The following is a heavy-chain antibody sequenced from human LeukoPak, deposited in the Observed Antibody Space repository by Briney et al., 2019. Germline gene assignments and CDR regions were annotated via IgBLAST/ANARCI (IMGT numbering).Heavy chain of an antibody. Sequence: GGPLRLSCAASGFTFSSYWMHWVRQATGKGLVWVSRINTDGSSTSYADSVKGRFTISRDNAKNTLYLQMNSLRAEDTAVYYCARAENSGYDYGGPDYWGQGTLVTVSS. CDR1: GFTFSSYW. D-gene: IGHD5-12*01. J-gene: IGHJ4*02. V-gene: IGHV3-74*01. CDR2: INTDGSST. CDR3: ARAENSGYDYGGPDY.